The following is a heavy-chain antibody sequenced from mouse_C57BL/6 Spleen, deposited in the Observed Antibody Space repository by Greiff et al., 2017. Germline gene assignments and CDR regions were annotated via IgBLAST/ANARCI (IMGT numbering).Heavy chain of an antibody. CDR2: IDPENGDT. Sequence: VQLQQSGAELVRPGASVKLSCTASGFNIKDDYMHWVKQRPEQGLEWIGWIDPENGDTEYASKFQGKATITADTSSNTAYLQLSSLTSEDTAVYYCTTYTVDPVYFDYWGQGTTLTVSS. J-gene: IGHJ2*01. CDR1: GFNIKDDY. V-gene: IGHV14-4*01. D-gene: IGHD1-1*01. CDR3: TTYTVDPVYFDY.